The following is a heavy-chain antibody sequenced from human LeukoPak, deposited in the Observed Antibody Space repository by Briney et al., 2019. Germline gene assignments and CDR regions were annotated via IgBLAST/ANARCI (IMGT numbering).Heavy chain of an antibody. CDR1: GFTFSSYA. CDR3: AKDQLSGYGGNWGEFDY. D-gene: IGHD7-27*01. J-gene: IGHJ4*02. V-gene: IGHV3-23*01. CDR2: ISGSGGST. Sequence: GGSLRLSCAVSGFTFSSYAMSWVRQAPGKGLEWVSTISGSGGSTYYADSVKGRFTISRDNSKNTLYLQMNSLRAEDTAVYYCAKDQLSGYGGNWGEFDYWGQGTLVTVSS.